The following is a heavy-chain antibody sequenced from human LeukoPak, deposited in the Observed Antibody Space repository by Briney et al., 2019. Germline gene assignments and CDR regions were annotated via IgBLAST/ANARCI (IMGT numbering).Heavy chain of an antibody. Sequence: GGSLRLSCAASGFTFSSYAMHWVRQAPGKGLEWVAVISYDGSNKYYADSVKGRFTISRDDSKNTLYLQMNSLRAEDTAVYYCARGGITRIVVVINGGFDYWGQGTLVTVSS. D-gene: IGHD3-22*01. J-gene: IGHJ4*02. CDR2: ISYDGSNK. CDR1: GFTFSSYA. V-gene: IGHV3-30*04. CDR3: ARGGITRIVVVINGGFDY.